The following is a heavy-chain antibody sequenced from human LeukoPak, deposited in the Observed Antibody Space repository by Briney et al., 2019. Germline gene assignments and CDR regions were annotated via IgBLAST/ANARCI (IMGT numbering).Heavy chain of an antibody. CDR1: GYTFTSYY. CDR3: ARGSSSWYDFDY. Sequence: ASVKVSCKASGYTFTSYYMHWVRQAPGQGLEWMGIINPSGGSTSYAQKFQGRVTITADESTSTAYMELSSLRSEDTAVYYCARGSSSWYDFDYWGQGTLVTVSS. CDR2: INPSGGST. V-gene: IGHV1-46*01. J-gene: IGHJ4*02. D-gene: IGHD6-13*01.